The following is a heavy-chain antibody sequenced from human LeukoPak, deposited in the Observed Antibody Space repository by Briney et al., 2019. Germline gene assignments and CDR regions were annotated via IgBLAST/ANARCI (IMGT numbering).Heavy chain of an antibody. CDR2: ISSSSSYI. J-gene: IGHJ3*02. D-gene: IGHD4-17*01. V-gene: IGHV3-21*01. Sequence: GGSLRLSCAASGFTFSSYSMNWVRQAPGKGLEWVSSISSSSSYIYYADSVKGRFTISRDNAKNPLYLQMNSLRAEDTAVYYCAREDDYGDRGDAFDIWGQGTMVTVSS. CDR1: GFTFSSYS. CDR3: AREDDYGDRGDAFDI.